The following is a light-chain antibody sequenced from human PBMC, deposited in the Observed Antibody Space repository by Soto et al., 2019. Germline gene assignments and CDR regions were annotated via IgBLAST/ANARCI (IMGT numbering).Light chain of an antibody. J-gene: IGKJ4*01. CDR3: QQSYTLSPLT. Sequence: DIQLTQSPSSLSASVGDRVTITCRASQSISNYLNWYQQKPGKPPKVLISAASSLQRGVASRFSGSGSGTDFPLTISSLHPEDFATYYCQQSYTLSPLTFGGGTKVEI. V-gene: IGKV1-39*01. CDR1: QSISNY. CDR2: AAS.